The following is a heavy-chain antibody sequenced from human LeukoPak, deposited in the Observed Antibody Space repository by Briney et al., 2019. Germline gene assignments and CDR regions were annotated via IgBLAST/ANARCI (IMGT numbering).Heavy chain of an antibody. CDR1: GFSFSSFG. CDR2: ISSSSAYI. J-gene: IGHJ4*02. Sequence: GGSLRLSCAASGFSFSSFGMKWVRQAPGKGLEWVSSISSSSAYIYYADSVKGRFTISRDNAKNALYLQMNSLRAEDTAVYYCARVGCISTSCYDLHYWGQGTLVTVSS. V-gene: IGHV3-21*01. CDR3: ARVGCISTSCYDLHY. D-gene: IGHD2-2*01.